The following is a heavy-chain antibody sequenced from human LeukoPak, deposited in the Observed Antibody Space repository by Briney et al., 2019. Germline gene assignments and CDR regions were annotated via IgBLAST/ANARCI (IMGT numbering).Heavy chain of an antibody. D-gene: IGHD6-19*01. Sequence: GGSLRLSCAVSGFTFSSYGMHWVRQAPGKGLEWXAVIWYDGSNKEYADSVKGRFTIARDNSKKTLYLQMNSLRAEDTAVYYCARRNSGWYGPDYWGQGTLVTVSS. CDR2: IWYDGSNK. CDR3: ARRNSGWYGPDY. V-gene: IGHV3-33*01. CDR1: GFTFSSYG. J-gene: IGHJ4*02.